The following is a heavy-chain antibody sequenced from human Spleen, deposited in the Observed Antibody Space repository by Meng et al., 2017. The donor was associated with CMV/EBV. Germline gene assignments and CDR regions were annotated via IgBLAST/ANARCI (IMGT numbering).Heavy chain of an antibody. V-gene: IGHV3-7*01. CDR1: GITFSKSW. J-gene: IGHJ4*02. D-gene: IGHD2-2*01. CDR3: ARDHLICGSSICFSSYFDY. Sequence: GESLKISCVASGITFSKSWMTWVRQTPGKGLEWVANIKEDGNEKNYVDSVKGRFTVSRDNAKNSLYLQLSGLRAEDTAVYYCARDHLICGSSICFSSYFDYWGQGTLVTVSS. CDR2: IKEDGNEK.